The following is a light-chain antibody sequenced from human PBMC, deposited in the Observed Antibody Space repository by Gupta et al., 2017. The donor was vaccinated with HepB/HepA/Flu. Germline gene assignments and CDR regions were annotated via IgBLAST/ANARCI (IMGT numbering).Light chain of an antibody. J-gene: IGLJ2*01. CDR3: SSYTSSSTV. V-gene: IGLV2-14*03. Sequence: PASVSGSPGQSITISCPGTSSDVGGYNYVSWYQQHPGKAPKLMIYDVSNRPSGVSNRFSGSKSGNTASLTISGLQAEDEADYYCSSYTSSSTVFGGGTKLTVL. CDR2: DVS. CDR1: SSDVGGYNY.